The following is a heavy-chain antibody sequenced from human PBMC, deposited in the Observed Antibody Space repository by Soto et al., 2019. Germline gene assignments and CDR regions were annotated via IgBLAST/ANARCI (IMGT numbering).Heavy chain of an antibody. J-gene: IGHJ4*02. V-gene: IGHV3-21*01. CDR2: ISSGSSYI. CDR3: ARRRAAAGTLTFDY. D-gene: IGHD6-13*01. Sequence: GGSLRLSCAASGFIFTGYNMNWVRQAPGKGLEWVSSISSGSSYIYYADSVKGRFTISRDNAKNSLYLRMNTLRAEDTALYYCARRRAAAGTLTFDYWGQGTRVTVSS. CDR1: GFIFTGYN.